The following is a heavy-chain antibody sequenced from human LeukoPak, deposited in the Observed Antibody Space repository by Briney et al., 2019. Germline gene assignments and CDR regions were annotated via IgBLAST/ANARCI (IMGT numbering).Heavy chain of an antibody. CDR2: IHYSGST. CDR1: GGSISSHF. CDR3: ARGFLKCSRASCLNWFDP. D-gene: IGHD2-2*01. J-gene: IGHJ5*02. V-gene: IGHV4-59*11. Sequence: SETLSLTCTVSGGSISSHFWTWIRQPPGKGLEWIGYIHYSGSTNYNPSLKSRVSISVDTSKNEFSLKLSSVTAADTAVYYCARGFLKCSRASCLNWFDPWGQGTLVTVSS.